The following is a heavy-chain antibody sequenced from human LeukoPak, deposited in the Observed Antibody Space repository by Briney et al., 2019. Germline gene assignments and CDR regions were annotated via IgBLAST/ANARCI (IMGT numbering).Heavy chain of an antibody. D-gene: IGHD2-21*02. J-gene: IGHJ4*02. CDR2: ISIYNGNT. CDR3: ASNPRGDSWTFDY. CDR1: GYTLSSYG. V-gene: IGHV1-18*03. Sequence: ASGKVSCKASGYTLSSYGVNWVRQAPGQGLEWMVWISIYNGNTNYAQILQGRVTMTTDTSTSTVYMEVRSLRSDDMAVYYCASNPRGDSWTFDYWGQGTLVTVSS.